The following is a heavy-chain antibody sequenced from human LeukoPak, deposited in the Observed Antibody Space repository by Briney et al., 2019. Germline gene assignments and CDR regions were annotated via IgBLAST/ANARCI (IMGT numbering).Heavy chain of an antibody. J-gene: IGHJ5*02. Sequence: GASVKVSCKASGYTFTSYDIHWVRQATGQGLEWMGRMNPNGGDTDYAQKFQGRVTMTRDTSTSTVYMELSSLRSEDTAVYYCARDRGAAYDPLGQGTLVTVSS. D-gene: IGHD6-13*01. CDR2: MNPNGGDT. CDR1: GYTFTSYD. CDR3: ARDRGAAYDP. V-gene: IGHV1-8*01.